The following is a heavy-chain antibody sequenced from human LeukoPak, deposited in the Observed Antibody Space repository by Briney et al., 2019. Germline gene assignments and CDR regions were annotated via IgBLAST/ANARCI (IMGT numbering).Heavy chain of an antibody. CDR1: GGSISSSSYY. V-gene: IGHV4-39*07. CDR3: AKELVSRSSLSFDY. D-gene: IGHD2-2*01. CDR2: IYYSGST. J-gene: IGHJ4*02. Sequence: SETLSLTCTVSGGSISSSSYYWGWIRQPPGKGLEWIGSIYYSGSTYYNPSLKSRVTISVDTSKNQFSLKLSSVTAADTAVYYCAKELVSRSSLSFDYWGQGTRVTVSS.